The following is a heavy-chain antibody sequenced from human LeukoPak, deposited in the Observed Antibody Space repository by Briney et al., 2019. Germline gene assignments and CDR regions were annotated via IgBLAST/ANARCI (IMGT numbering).Heavy chain of an antibody. V-gene: IGHV3-66*01. CDR3: ARGGSGWYPFDY. Sequence: GGSLRLSCAASGFTVSINYMTWVRQAPRKGLEWVSVIYSGGSTYYADSVKGRFTISRDNSKNTLYLQMNSLRAEDTAVYYCARGGSGWYPFDYWGQGTLVTVSS. CDR1: GFTVSINY. CDR2: IYSGGST. D-gene: IGHD6-19*01. J-gene: IGHJ4*02.